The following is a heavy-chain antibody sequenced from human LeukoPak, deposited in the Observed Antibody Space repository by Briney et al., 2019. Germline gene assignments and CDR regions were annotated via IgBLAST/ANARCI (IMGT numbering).Heavy chain of an antibody. CDR3: ARGTMVRGVIIDY. CDR1: GGSISSHY. CDR2: IYYSGSTNYT. Sequence: SETLSLTCTVSGGSISSHYWSWIRQPPGKGLEWIGYIYYSGSTNYTNYNPSLKSRVTISVDTSKNQFSLKLSSVTAADTAVYYCARGTMVRGVIIDYWGQGTLVTVSS. V-gene: IGHV4-59*11. J-gene: IGHJ4*02. D-gene: IGHD3-10*01.